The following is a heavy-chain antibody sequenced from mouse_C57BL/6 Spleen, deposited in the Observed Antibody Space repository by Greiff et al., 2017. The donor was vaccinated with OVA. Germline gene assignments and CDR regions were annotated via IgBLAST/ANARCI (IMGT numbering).Heavy chain of an antibody. V-gene: IGHV5-9-1*02. CDR2: ISSGGDYI. CDR3: TRDDNRYFDV. J-gene: IGHJ1*03. Sequence: EVKVEESGEGLVKPGGSLKLSCAASGFTFSSYAMSWVRQTPEKRLEWVAYISSGGDYIYYADTVKGRFTISRDNARNTLYLQMSSLKSEDTAMYYCTRDDNRYFDVWGTGTTVTVSS. D-gene: IGHD1-3*01. CDR1: GFTFSSYA.